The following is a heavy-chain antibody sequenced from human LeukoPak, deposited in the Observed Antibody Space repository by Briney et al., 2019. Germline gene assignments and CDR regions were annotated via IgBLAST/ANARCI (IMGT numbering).Heavy chain of an antibody. Sequence: GXXLRLSCAASGFTVSSNYMSWVRQAPGKGLEWVSVIYSGGSTYSADSVKGRFTISRDNSKNTLYLQMNSLRAEDTAVYYCARGSAYSHWGQGTLVTVSS. V-gene: IGHV3-66*02. D-gene: IGHD3-22*01. CDR3: ARGSAYSH. CDR1: GFTVSSNY. J-gene: IGHJ4*02. CDR2: IYSGGST.